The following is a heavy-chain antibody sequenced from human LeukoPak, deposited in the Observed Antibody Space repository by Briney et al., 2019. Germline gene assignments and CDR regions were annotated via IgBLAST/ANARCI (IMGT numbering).Heavy chain of an antibody. CDR3: ANLISPGWFDP. V-gene: IGHV3-66*01. CDR2: IYSGGNT. J-gene: IGHJ5*02. Sequence: GGSLRLSCAASGFTVSNNYMSWVRQAPGKGLEWVSVIYSGGNTYYADSVKGRFTISRDNFKNTLYLQMNSLRAEDTAVYYCANLISPGWFDPWGQGTLVTVSS. CDR1: GFTVSNNY.